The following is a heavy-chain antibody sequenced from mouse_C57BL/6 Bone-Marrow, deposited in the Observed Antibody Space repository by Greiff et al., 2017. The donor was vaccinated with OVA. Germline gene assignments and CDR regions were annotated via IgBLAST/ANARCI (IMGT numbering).Heavy chain of an antibody. D-gene: IGHD1-1*01. J-gene: IGHJ3*01. CDR3: ARRYYGSSLWFAY. Sequence: QVQLQQPGPGLVQPSQSLSITCTVSGFSFPSYGVHWVRQSPGKGLVWLGVIWSGGSPDYNAAFISRLSISKDNSKSQVIFKMNSLQADDTAIYYCARRYYGSSLWFAYWGQGTLVTVSA. CDR2: IWSGGSP. V-gene: IGHV2-2*01. CDR1: GFSFPSYG.